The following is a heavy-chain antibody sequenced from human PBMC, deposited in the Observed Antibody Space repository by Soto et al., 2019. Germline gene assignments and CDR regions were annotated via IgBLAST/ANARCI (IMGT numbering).Heavy chain of an antibody. Sequence: GGSLRLSCAAPGFTVSSNYMSWVRQAPGKGLEWVSVIYSGGSTYYADSVKGRFTISRDNSKNTLFLQMNSLRAEDTAVYYCARDRGSYDYYYGMDVWGQGTTVTVSS. CDR2: IYSGGST. CDR1: GFTVSSNY. V-gene: IGHV3-53*01. CDR3: ARDRGSYDYYYGMDV. J-gene: IGHJ6*02. D-gene: IGHD5-18*01.